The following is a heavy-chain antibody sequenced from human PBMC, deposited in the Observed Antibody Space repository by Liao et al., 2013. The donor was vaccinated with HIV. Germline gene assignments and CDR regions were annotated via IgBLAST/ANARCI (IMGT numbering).Heavy chain of an antibody. V-gene: IGHV4-61*02. Sequence: QVQLQESGPGLVKPSQTLSLSCTVSGGSINSGNYYWSWIRQPAGKGLEWIGRIHTSGSTTYNPSLKSRVTISLDTSKNQFSLKLSSVTAADTAVYYCATSPYYYDSSGFSYWGQGTLVTVSS. CDR3: ATSPYYYDSSGFSY. CDR1: GGSINSGNYY. CDR2: IHTSGST. D-gene: IGHD3-22*01. J-gene: IGHJ4*02.